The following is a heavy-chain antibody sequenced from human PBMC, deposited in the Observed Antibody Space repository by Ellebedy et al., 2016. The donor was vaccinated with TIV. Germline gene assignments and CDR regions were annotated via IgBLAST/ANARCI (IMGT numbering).Heavy chain of an antibody. D-gene: IGHD6-13*01. CDR2: IVVGSGNT. V-gene: IGHV1-58*02. J-gene: IGHJ4*02. CDR1: GFTFTSSA. CDR3: ARDGSSWYWYFDY. Sequence: SVKVSXXASGFTFTSSAMQWVRQARGQRLEWIGWIVVGSGNTNYAQKFQERVTITRDMSTSTAYMELSSLRSDDTAVYYCARDGSSWYWYFDYWGQGTLVTVSS.